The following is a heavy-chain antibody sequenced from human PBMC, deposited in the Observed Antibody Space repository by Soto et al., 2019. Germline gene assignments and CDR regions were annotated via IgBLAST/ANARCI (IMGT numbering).Heavy chain of an antibody. Sequence: PGGSMRLSCAASGFTFSSYAMSWVRKAPGKGLEWVSAISGSGGSTSYADSVKGRFTISRDNSKNTLYLQMNSLRAEDTAVYYCAKTPVAVATFAFDIWGQGTRVAVSS. CDR3: AKTPVAVATFAFDI. CDR1: GFTFSSYA. D-gene: IGHD6-19*01. V-gene: IGHV3-23*01. CDR2: ISGSGGST. J-gene: IGHJ3*02.